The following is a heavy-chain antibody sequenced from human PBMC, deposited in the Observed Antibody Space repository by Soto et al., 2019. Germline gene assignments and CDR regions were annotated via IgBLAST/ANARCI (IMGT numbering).Heavy chain of an antibody. V-gene: IGHV4-4*02. J-gene: IGHJ4*02. D-gene: IGHD6-13*01. CDR3: ARGSSSWYYFDY. CDR1: GGSLSSSKW. Sequence: XTLSLPCAVSGGSLSSSKWWSWVLQPPVKGLEWIGEIYHSGSTNYNPSLKSRVTISVDNSKNQFSLKMSSVTAADTAVYYCARGSSSWYYFDYWGQGTLATVS. CDR2: IYHSGST.